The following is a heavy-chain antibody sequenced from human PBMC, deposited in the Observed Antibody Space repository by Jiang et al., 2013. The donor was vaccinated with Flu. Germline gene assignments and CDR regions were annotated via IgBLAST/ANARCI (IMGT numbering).Heavy chain of an antibody. J-gene: IGHJ4*02. CDR1: GGSISSSNW. Sequence: GLVKPSGTLSLTCAVSGGSISSSNWWSWVRQPPGKGLEWIGEIYHSGSTNYNPSLKSRVTISVDTSKNQFSLKLSSVTAADTAVYYCARHHNTPGYSYGPSFDYWGQGTLVTVSS. CDR2: IYHSGST. CDR3: ARHHNTPGYSYGPSFDY. V-gene: IGHV4-4*02. D-gene: IGHD5-18*01.